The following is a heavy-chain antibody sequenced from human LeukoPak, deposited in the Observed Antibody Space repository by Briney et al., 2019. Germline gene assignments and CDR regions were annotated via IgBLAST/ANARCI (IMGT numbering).Heavy chain of an antibody. Sequence: PGGSLRLSCAASGFTFSSYSMNWVRQAPGKGLEWVSSISSSSSYIYYADSVKGRFTISRDNAKNSLYLQMNSLKAEDTAVYYCARVPLLYSGSYDTNLLDYWGQGTLVTVSS. CDR2: ISSSSSYI. D-gene: IGHD1-26*01. J-gene: IGHJ4*02. CDR3: ARVPLLYSGSYDTNLLDY. CDR1: GFTFSSYS. V-gene: IGHV3-21*01.